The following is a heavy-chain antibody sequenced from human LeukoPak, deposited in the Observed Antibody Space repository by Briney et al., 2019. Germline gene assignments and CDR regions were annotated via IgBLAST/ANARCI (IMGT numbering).Heavy chain of an antibody. Sequence: GGSLRLSCAASGFTLTSYNMNWVRQAPGKGLEWVSSITSSSDYIYYADSVKGRFTVSRDNAKNSLYLQMNSLRAEDTAVYYCARDPSYRGFDAFDIWGQGTMVTVSS. D-gene: IGHD1-26*01. CDR3: ARDPSYRGFDAFDI. J-gene: IGHJ3*02. CDR2: ITSSSDYI. V-gene: IGHV3-21*01. CDR1: GFTLTSYN.